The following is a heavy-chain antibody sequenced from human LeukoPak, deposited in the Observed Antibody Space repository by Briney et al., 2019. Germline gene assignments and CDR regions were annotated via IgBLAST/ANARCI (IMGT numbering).Heavy chain of an antibody. J-gene: IGHJ4*02. D-gene: IGHD5-24*01. CDR2: ICYEGNEK. CDR3: VRGSGGDGYSYWGHN. V-gene: IGHV3-33*08. Sequence: PGGSLRLSCAASGFTFSNSGMHGVRQAPGKGLEGVAVICYEGNEKHYVDSVKGGFTISRDNFKSTLYLQINSLRAEDSAVYFFVRGSGGDGYSYWGHNWGQGTLVTVSS. CDR1: GFTFSNSG.